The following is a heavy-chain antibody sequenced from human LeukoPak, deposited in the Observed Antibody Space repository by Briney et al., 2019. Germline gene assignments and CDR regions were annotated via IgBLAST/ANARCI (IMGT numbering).Heavy chain of an antibody. CDR1: GFTFSSYD. Sequence: GGSLRLSCAASGFTFSSYDMHWVRQAPGKGLEWVAVIWYDGSNKYYADSVKGRFTISRDNSKNTLYLQMNSLRAEDTAVYYCARDDSSGYYYDYWGQGTLVTVSS. CDR3: ARDDSSGYYYDY. D-gene: IGHD3-22*01. V-gene: IGHV3-33*01. J-gene: IGHJ4*02. CDR2: IWYDGSNK.